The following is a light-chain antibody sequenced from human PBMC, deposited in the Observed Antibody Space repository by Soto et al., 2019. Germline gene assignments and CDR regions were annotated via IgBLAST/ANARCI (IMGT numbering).Light chain of an antibody. Sequence: EIVLTQSPATLSLSTGDRATLSCRASQSVGSHLAWFQQKPGQAPRLLIYDASNRATGIPARFSGSGSGTDFTLTISSLEPEDLAIYYCHQRSKWPLTFGGGTKVEIK. CDR1: QSVGSH. CDR2: DAS. V-gene: IGKV3-11*01. CDR3: HQRSKWPLT. J-gene: IGKJ4*01.